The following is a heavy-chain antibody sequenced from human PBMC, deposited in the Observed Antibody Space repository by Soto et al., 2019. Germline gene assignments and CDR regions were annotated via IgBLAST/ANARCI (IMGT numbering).Heavy chain of an antibody. CDR1: GFSLTTTGVA. D-gene: IGHD3-16*01. J-gene: IGHJ4*02. CDR3: AHRGVRVTALFDY. Sequence: QITLRESGPTLVKPTQTLTLTCTFSGFSLTTTGVALGWIRQPPGNALQWLALIYWDDDKRYSPSLKSRPTVTKDTSKNQVVLTVTTMDPVDTATDDCAHRGVRVTALFDYWGPGITVTVSS. CDR2: IYWDDDK. V-gene: IGHV2-5*02.